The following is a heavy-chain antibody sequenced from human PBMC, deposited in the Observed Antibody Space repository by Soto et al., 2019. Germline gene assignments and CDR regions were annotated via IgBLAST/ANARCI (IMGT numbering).Heavy chain of an antibody. D-gene: IGHD3-22*01. CDR3: ARAPPYYDSSGPIIYFDY. V-gene: IGHV1-3*01. J-gene: IGHJ4*02. CDR1: GYTFTSYA. CDR2: LNAGNGNT. Sequence: ASVKVSCKASGYTFTSYAMHWVRQAPGQRLEWMGWLNAGNGNTKYSQKFQGRVTITRDTSASTAYMELSSLRSEDTAVYYCARAPPYYDSSGPIIYFDYWGKGTLVTVSS.